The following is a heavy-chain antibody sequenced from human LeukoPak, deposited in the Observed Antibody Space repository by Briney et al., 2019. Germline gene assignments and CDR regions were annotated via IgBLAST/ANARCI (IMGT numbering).Heavy chain of an antibody. J-gene: IGHJ1*01. CDR2: INPNSGGT. D-gene: IGHD5-18*01. CDR1: GYTFTGYY. V-gene: IGHV1-2*02. Sequence: ASVKVSCKASGYTFTGYYMHWVRQAPGQGLEWMGWINPNSGGTNYAQKFRGRVTMTRDTSISTAYMELSRLRSDDTAVYYCARVVVRYSYGDAEYFQHWGQGTLVTVSS. CDR3: ARVVVRYSYGDAEYFQH.